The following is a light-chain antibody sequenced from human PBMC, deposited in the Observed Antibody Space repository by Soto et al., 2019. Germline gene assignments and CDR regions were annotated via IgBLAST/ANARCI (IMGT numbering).Light chain of an antibody. CDR1: SSNIGAGYD. J-gene: IGLJ2*01. CDR3: QSYDSSLSVV. Sequence: LTQPPSVSGAPGQRVTISCTGSSSNIGAGYDVHWYQQLPGTAPKLLIYGNSNRPSGVPDRFSGSKSGTSASLAITGLQAEDEADYYCQSYDSSLSVVFGGGTKVTVL. V-gene: IGLV1-40*01. CDR2: GNS.